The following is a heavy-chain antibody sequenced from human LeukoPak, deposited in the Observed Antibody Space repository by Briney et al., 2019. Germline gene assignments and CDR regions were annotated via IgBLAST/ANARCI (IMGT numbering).Heavy chain of an antibody. CDR2: ISAYNGNT. Sequence: ASVKVSCKASGYTFTSYGISWVRQAPGQGLEWMGWISAYNGNTNYAQKLQGRVTMTTDTSTSTAYMELRSLRSDDTAVYHCLNYDSRRLIDYWGQGTLVTVSS. CDR3: LNYDSRRLIDY. D-gene: IGHD3-22*01. V-gene: IGHV1-18*01. J-gene: IGHJ4*02. CDR1: GYTFTSYG.